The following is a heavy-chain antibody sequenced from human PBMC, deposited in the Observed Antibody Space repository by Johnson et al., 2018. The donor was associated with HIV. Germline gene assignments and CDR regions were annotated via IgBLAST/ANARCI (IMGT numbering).Heavy chain of an antibody. V-gene: IGHV3-20*04. CDR3: AKDIEWELQNDAFDI. J-gene: IGHJ3*02. CDR2: INGDGSST. D-gene: IGHD1-26*01. CDR1: GFTFDDYG. Sequence: VQLVESGGGVVRPGGSLRLSCAASGFTFDDYGMSWVRQAPGKGLEWVSGINGDGSSTSYADSVKGRFTISRDNAKNSLYLQMNSLRAEDTALYYCAKDIEWELQNDAFDIWGQGTMVTVSS.